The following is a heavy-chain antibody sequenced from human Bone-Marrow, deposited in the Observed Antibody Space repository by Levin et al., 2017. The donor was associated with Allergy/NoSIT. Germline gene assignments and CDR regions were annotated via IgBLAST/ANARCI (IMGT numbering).Heavy chain of an antibody. CDR3: ARGTLVRPATAPDS. CDR2: MYYSGST. Sequence: PSETLSLTCTVSGGSISNVNYYWNWIRQHPGKGLEWVGFMYYSGSTEYNPSLKSRVTISVDTSKNQFSLKVNSVTAADTAMYYWARGTLVRPATAPDSWGQGILVSVSS. CDR1: GGSISNVNYY. V-gene: IGHV4-31*03. J-gene: IGHJ4*02. D-gene: IGHD4/OR15-4a*01.